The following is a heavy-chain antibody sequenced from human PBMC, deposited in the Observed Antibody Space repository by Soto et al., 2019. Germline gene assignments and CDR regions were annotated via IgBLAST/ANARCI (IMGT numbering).Heavy chain of an antibody. CDR3: ARDRAAGGY. D-gene: IGHD6-13*01. Sequence: EVQLVESGGGLVQPGGSLRLSCAASGFSFSNYEMNWVRQAPGKGLEWVAYISSGGSTVHYADSERGRFTVSRDNARNSLYLQMNTHRVEDTALYYCARDRAAGGYWGQGTLVTVSS. J-gene: IGHJ4*02. V-gene: IGHV3-48*03. CDR1: GFSFSNYE. CDR2: ISSGGSTV.